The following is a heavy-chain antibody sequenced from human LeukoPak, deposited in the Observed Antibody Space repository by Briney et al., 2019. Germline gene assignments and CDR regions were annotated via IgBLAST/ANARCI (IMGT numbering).Heavy chain of an antibody. CDR3: ARDITWGWLSFDY. V-gene: IGHV3-53*01. Sequence: GGSLRLSCAASGFTFSSSAMSWVRQVPGKGLEWVSVIYSGGSTYYADSVKGRFTISRDNSKNTLYLQMNSLRAEDTAVYYCARDITWGWLSFDYWGQGTLVTVSS. CDR1: GFTFSSSA. D-gene: IGHD5-18*01. J-gene: IGHJ4*02. CDR2: IYSGGST.